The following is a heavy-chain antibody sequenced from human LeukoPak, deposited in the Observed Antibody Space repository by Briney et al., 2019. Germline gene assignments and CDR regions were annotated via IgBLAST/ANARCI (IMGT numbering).Heavy chain of an antibody. CDR1: GYTFTGYY. J-gene: IGHJ5*02. CDR2: IIPIFGTA. CDR3: ARDTYYYGSGTYNWFDP. Sequence: ASVKVSCKASGYTFTGYYMHWVRQAPGQGLEWMGGIIPIFGTANYAQKFQGRVTITTDESTSTAYMELSSLRSEDTAVYYCARDTYYYGSGTYNWFDPWGQGTLVTVSS. D-gene: IGHD3-10*01. V-gene: IGHV1-69*05.